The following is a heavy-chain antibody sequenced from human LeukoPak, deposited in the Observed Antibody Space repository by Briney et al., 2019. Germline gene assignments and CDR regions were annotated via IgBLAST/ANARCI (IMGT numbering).Heavy chain of an antibody. J-gene: IGHJ5*02. CDR2: IYTSGNT. CDR3: TRGDNT. Sequence: SQTLSLTCTVSGGSISSGSCYWSWIRQPAVKGLEWIGRIYTSGNTNYKPSLQSRVTISVDTAKNQFSLKLSSVTAADTAVYYCTRGDNTWGQGTLVTVSS. CDR1: GGSISSGSCY. D-gene: IGHD2/OR15-2a*01. V-gene: IGHV4-61*02.